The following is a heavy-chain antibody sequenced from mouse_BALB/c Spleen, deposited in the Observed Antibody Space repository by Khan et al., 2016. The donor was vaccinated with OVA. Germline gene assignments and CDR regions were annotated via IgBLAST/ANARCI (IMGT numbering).Heavy chain of an antibody. Sequence: EVELVESGGDLVKPGGSLKLSCAASGFTFSSYSMSWVRQTPDKRLEWVATISSGGDYTYYPDSVKGRFTISRVNAKNTLYLQMNSLKAEDTAMYYCASHLTGSFAYWGQGTLVTVSA. CDR2: ISSGGDYT. J-gene: IGHJ3*01. V-gene: IGHV5-6*01. CDR3: ASHLTGSFAY. CDR1: GFTFSSYS. D-gene: IGHD4-1*01.